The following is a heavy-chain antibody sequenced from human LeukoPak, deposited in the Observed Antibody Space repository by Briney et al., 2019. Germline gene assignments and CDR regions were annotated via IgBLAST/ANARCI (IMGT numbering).Heavy chain of an antibody. J-gene: IGHJ4*02. D-gene: IGHD4-17*01. V-gene: IGHV4-34*01. CDR2: INHRGST. CDR3: ARDPKYGDYSVLDY. CDR1: GGAFSGYY. Sequence: PSETLSLTCVVYGGAFSGYYWSWIRQPPGKGLEWIGEINHRGSTNYNPSLKSRVSISVDTSKNQFSLKLTSVTAADTAVYYCARDPKYGDYSVLDYWGQGTLVTVSS.